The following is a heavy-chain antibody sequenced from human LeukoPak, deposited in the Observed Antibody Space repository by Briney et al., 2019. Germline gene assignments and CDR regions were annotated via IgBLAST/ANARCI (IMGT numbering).Heavy chain of an antibody. CDR1: GFTFTKYW. V-gene: IGHV3-7*03. Sequence: GGSLRLSCAASGFTFTKYWLTWVRQAPGKGLEWVANINEDGTEKHYVDSVKSRFTISRDNAKNSLYLQMNSLRAEDTAMYYCAKDHSRFTYWGQGTLVTVSS. CDR2: INEDGTEK. J-gene: IGHJ4*02. D-gene: IGHD2-15*01. CDR3: AKDHSRFTY.